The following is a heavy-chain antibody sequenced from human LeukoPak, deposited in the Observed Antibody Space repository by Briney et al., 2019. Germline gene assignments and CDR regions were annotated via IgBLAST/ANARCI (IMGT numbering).Heavy chain of an antibody. CDR3: VKDVGPKLHDY. D-gene: IGHD3-10*01. Sequence: GGSLRLSCSAPGITFSTSAMHWVRQAPGKGLEYVSAISSNGGSTDYAGSVKGRFTISRDNSKSTLYLQMSSLRAQDTAVYYCVKDVGPKLHDYWGQGTLVTVSS. V-gene: IGHV3-64D*09. CDR1: GITFSTSA. J-gene: IGHJ4*02. CDR2: ISSNGGST.